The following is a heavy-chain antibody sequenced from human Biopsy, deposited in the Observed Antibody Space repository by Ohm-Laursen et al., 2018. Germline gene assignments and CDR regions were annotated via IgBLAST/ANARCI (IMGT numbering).Heavy chain of an antibody. D-gene: IGHD3-16*01. CDR1: GYAVNDYF. Sequence: ASVKVSCKGSGYAVNDYFLHWLRQAPGQGPGWMGGISPNMGGTTYAQKFQGRVTMTTDTSTSTVYLELRRLISDDTAVYYCARDIMNRIAGLVARSDVFDVWGQGTLVTVSS. J-gene: IGHJ3*01. V-gene: IGHV1-2*02. CDR3: ARDIMNRIAGLVARSDVFDV. CDR2: ISPNMGGT.